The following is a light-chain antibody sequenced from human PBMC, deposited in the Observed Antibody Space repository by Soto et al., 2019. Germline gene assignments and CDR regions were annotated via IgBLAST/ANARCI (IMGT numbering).Light chain of an antibody. J-gene: IGLJ3*02. V-gene: IGLV2-23*02. Sequence: QSVLTQPASVSGSPGQSITISCTGTSSDVGSYNLVSWYQQYPGKAPKLMIYEVSKRPSGVSNRFSGSKSGNTASLTISGLQAEDEADYYCCSYAGSSSWVLGGGTKLTVL. CDR3: CSYAGSSSWV. CDR1: SSDVGSYNL. CDR2: EVS.